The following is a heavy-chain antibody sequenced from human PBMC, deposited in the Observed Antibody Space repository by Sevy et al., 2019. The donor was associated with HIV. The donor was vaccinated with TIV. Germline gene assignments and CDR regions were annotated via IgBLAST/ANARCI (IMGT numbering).Heavy chain of an antibody. D-gene: IGHD3-10*01. J-gene: IGHJ3*02. CDR3: ASLRYYYGSGTDYSDSFDI. CDR2: ISYDGSNE. CDR1: GFTFSSYA. V-gene: IGHV3-30-3*01. Sequence: GGSLRLSCAASGFTFSSYAMHWVRQAPGKGLEWVTVISYDGSNEYYADSVKGRFTISRNNSNNTLYLLMNSLRVEDTAVYYCASLRYYYGSGTDYSDSFDIWGQGTMVTVSS.